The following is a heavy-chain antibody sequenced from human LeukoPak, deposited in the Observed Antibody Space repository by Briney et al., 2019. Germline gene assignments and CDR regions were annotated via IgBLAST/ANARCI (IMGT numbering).Heavy chain of an antibody. V-gene: IGHV4-59*11. D-gene: IGHD3-3*01. Sequence: SETLSLTCTVSSISISGHYCSWIRQSSGKGLEWIGYIHYSGFTNYSPSLKSRVNISLDTSKNQFSLKLSSVTAADTAVYYFARSNDYDFSTFDPWGQGTLVTVSS. J-gene: IGHJ5*02. CDR2: IHYSGFT. CDR3: ARSNDYDFSTFDP. CDR1: SISISGHY.